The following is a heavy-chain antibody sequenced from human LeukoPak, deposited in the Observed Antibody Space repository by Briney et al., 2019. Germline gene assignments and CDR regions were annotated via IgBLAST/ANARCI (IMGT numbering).Heavy chain of an antibody. Sequence: PAGSLRLSCAASGFIFRNYAMSWVRNAPGKGLKWVSAITGSGDTTYYADSVKGRFTISRDNSKTTLYVEMNTLRAEDTAVYYCAKWGDYDILTGYYVSDFWGQGTLVTVSS. CDR2: ITGSGDTT. D-gene: IGHD3-9*01. CDR1: GFIFRNYA. V-gene: IGHV3-23*01. J-gene: IGHJ4*02. CDR3: AKWGDYDILTGYYVSDF.